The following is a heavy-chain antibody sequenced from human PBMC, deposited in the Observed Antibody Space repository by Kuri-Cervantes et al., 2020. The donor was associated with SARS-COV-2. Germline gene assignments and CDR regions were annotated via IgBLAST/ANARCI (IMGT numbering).Heavy chain of an antibody. CDR3: ARDQGAAAGTGSIGWFDP. CDR1: GYTFTSYD. D-gene: IGHD6-13*01. CDR2: ISAYNGNT. Sequence: ASVKVSCKASGYTFTSYDINWVRQATGQGLEWMGWISAYNGNTNYAQKLQGRVTMTADTSTSTAYMELSSLRSEDTAVYYCARDQGAAAGTGSIGWFDPWGQGTLVTVSS. J-gene: IGHJ5*02. V-gene: IGHV1-18*01.